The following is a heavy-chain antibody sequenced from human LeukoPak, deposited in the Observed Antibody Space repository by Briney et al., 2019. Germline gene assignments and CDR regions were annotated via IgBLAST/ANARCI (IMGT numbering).Heavy chain of an antibody. D-gene: IGHD4-11*01. Sequence: ASVKVSCKASGGTFSSYAIIWVRQAPGQGLEWMGGIIPIFGTANYAQKFQGRVTITTDESTSTAYMELSSLRSEDTAVYYCASGWGYYSNYFDYWGQGTLVTVSS. CDR3: ASGWGYYSNYFDY. J-gene: IGHJ4*02. CDR1: GGTFSSYA. CDR2: IIPIFGTA. V-gene: IGHV1-69*05.